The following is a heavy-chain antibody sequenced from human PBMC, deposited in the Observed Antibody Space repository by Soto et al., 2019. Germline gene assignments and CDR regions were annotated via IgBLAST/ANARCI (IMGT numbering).Heavy chain of an antibody. CDR1: GDSVSSNSAV. CDR3: ARDSPHNYYDSSGYTNYYFDY. CDR2: TYYRSKWYN. V-gene: IGHV6-1*01. J-gene: IGHJ4*02. Sequence: SQTLSLTCAISGDSVSSNSAVWNWIRQSPSRGLEWLGRTYYRSKWYNDYAVSVKSRITINPDTSKNQFSLQLNSMTPEDTAVYYCARDSPHNYYDSSGYTNYYFDYWGQGTLVTVSS. D-gene: IGHD3-22*01.